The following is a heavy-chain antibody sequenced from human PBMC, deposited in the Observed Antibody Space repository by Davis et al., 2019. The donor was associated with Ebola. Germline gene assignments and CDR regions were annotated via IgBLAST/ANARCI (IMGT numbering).Heavy chain of an antibody. CDR2: IYHSGST. D-gene: IGHD3-22*01. J-gene: IGHJ2*01. CDR1: GGSINSGYYY. Sequence: SETLSLTCTVSGGSINSGYYYWGWIRQPPGKGLEWIGSIYHSGSTNYNPSLKSRVTISVDTSKNQFSLKLSSVTAADTAVYYCVRVIVAHSWYFDLWGRGTLVTVSS. CDR3: VRVIVAHSWYFDL. V-gene: IGHV4-39*07.